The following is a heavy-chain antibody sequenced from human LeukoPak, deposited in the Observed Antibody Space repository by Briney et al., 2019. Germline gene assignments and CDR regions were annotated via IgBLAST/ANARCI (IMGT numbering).Heavy chain of an antibody. D-gene: IGHD6-13*01. Sequence: GGSLRLSCAASGFTFSSYEMNWVRQAPGKGLEWVSYISSSGSTIYYADSVKGRFTISRDNAKNSLYLQMNSLRAEDTAVYYCARGYSSSLYYYYGMDVWGKGITVTVSS. J-gene: IGHJ6*04. CDR3: ARGYSSSLYYYYGMDV. V-gene: IGHV3-48*03. CDR1: GFTFSSYE. CDR2: ISSSGSTI.